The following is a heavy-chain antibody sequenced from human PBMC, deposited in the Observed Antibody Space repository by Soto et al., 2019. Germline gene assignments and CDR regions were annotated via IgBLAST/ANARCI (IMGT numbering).Heavy chain of an antibody. V-gene: IGHV3-11*01. CDR2: ISSSGNSI. CDR1: GLTFSDHY. D-gene: IGHD1-26*01. CDR3: ARDRANGYFDY. J-gene: IGHJ4*02. Sequence: QVQLVESGGVLIKPGGSRRLSCEASGLTFSDHYMSWIRQAPGKGLEWVSYISSSGNSIYHADSVKGRFTISRDNAKNSLYLKMNTLSAEDTAMSCCARDRANGYFDYWGQGTLVTVSS.